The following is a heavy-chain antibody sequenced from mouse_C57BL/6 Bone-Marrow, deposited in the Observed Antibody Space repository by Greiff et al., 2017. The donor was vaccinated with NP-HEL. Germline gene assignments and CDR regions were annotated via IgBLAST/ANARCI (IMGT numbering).Heavy chain of an antibody. D-gene: IGHD1-1*01. V-gene: IGHV1-80*01. J-gene: IGHJ1*03. CDR3: AIDYGSPYWYFDV. Sequence: QVQLKESGAELVKPGASVKISCKASGYAFSSYWMNWVKQRPGKGLEWIGQIYPGDGDTNYNGKFKGKATLTADKASSTAYMQLSSLTSEDSAVYFYAIDYGSPYWYFDVWGTGTTVTVSS. CDR2: IYPGDGDT. CDR1: GYAFSSYW.